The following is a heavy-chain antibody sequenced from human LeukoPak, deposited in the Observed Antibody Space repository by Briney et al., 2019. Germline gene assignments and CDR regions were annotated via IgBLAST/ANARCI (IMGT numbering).Heavy chain of an antibody. CDR2: IYSGGST. CDR1: GFSFSTYW. V-gene: IGHV3-66*01. D-gene: IGHD3-10*01. J-gene: IGHJ4*02. Sequence: PGGSLRLSCAASGFSFSTYWMHWVRQAPGKGLEWVSVIYSGGSTYYADSVKGRFTISRDNPKNTLYLQMNSLRAEDTAVYYCARNYGSGSYFDYWGQGTLVTVSS. CDR3: ARNYGSGSYFDY.